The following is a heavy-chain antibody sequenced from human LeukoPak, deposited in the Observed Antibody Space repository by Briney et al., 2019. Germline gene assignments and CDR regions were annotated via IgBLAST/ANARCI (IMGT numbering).Heavy chain of an antibody. Sequence: GGSLRLSCAASAFTFSSYGMHWVRQAPGQGLEWMGIINPSGGSTSYAQKFQGRVTMTRDMSTSTVYMELSSLRSEDTAVYYCARGALAAAGSPPGYWGQGTLVTVSS. D-gene: IGHD6-13*01. CDR2: INPSGGST. CDR3: ARGALAAAGSPPGY. J-gene: IGHJ4*02. CDR1: AFTFSSYG. V-gene: IGHV1-46*01.